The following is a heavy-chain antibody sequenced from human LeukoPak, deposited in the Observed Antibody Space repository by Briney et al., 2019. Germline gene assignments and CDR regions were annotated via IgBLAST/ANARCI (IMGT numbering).Heavy chain of an antibody. CDR3: ARWYCSGDTCFHMDV. Sequence: SETLSLTCTVPDGSISSYYWSWIRQPPGKGLEWIGYIHYSGSSAYIPSLKSRVTMSVDTSKNQFSLRLTSVTAADTALYYCARWYCSGDTCFHMDVWGKGTTVTVSS. CDR2: IHYSGSS. J-gene: IGHJ6*03. D-gene: IGHD2-15*01. V-gene: IGHV4-59*08. CDR1: DGSISSYY.